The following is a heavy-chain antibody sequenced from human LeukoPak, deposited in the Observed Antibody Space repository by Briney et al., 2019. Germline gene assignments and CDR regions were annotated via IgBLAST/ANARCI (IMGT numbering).Heavy chain of an antibody. D-gene: IGHD3-22*01. V-gene: IGHV4-30-4*01. CDR3: ARVEGGYQTSIDY. J-gene: IGHJ4*02. CDR1: GSSISSGDYY. Sequence: PSETLSLTCTASGSSISSGDYYWSWIRQPPGKGLEWIGYIYYSGSTYYNPSLKSRVTISVDTSKNQFSLKLSSVTAADTAVYYCARVEGGYQTSIDYWGQGTLVTVSS. CDR2: IYYSGST.